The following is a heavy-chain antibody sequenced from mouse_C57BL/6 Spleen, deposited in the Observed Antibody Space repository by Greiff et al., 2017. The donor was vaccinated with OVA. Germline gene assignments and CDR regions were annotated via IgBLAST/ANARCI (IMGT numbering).Heavy chain of an antibody. Sequence: QVQLQQPGAELVKPGASVKLSCKASGYTFTRYWMHWVKQRPGQGLEWIGMIHPNSGSTNYNEKFKSKATLTVDKSSSTAYMQLSSLTSEDSAVYYCAREIDSSGTWYFDVWGTGTTVTVSS. D-gene: IGHD3-2*01. V-gene: IGHV1-64*01. CDR1: GYTFTRYW. J-gene: IGHJ1*03. CDR2: IHPNSGST. CDR3: AREIDSSGTWYFDV.